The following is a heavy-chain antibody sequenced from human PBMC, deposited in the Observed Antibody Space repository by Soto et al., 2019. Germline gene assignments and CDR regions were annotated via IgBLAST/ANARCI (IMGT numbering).Heavy chain of an antibody. Sequence: GESLKISCKGSGYRFTSYWISWVRQMPGKGLEWMGRIDPSDSYTYYSPSFQGHVTISADKSISTAYLQWSSLKASDTAIYYCARHETIVGAIDNWFDLWGQGTLVTVSS. CDR3: ARHETIVGAIDNWFDL. J-gene: IGHJ5*02. V-gene: IGHV5-10-1*01. CDR2: IDPSDSYT. D-gene: IGHD1-26*01. CDR1: GYRFTSYW.